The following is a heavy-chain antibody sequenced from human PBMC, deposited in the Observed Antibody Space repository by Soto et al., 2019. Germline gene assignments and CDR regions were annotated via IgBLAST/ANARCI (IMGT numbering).Heavy chain of an antibody. D-gene: IGHD3-22*01. V-gene: IGHV3-23*01. CDR2: ISGSGGST. Sequence: GSLRLSCAASGFTFSSYAMSWVRQAPGKELEWVSAISGSGGSTYYADSVKGRFTISRDNSKNTLYLQMNSLRAEDTAVYYCAKGYYYDSSGYSRGAFDIWGQGTMVTVSS. CDR1: GFTFSSYA. J-gene: IGHJ3*02. CDR3: AKGYYYDSSGYSRGAFDI.